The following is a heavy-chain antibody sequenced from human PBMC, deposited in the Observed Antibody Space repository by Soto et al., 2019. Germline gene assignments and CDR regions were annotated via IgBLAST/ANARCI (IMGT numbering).Heavy chain of an antibody. D-gene: IGHD2-15*01. CDR1: GGTFSSYA. CDR3: AREVRDYCSGGSCYNWFDP. CDR2: IIPIFGTA. Sequence: WASVKVSCKASGGTFSSYAISWVRQAPGQGLEWMGGIIPIFGTANYAQKFQGRVTITADESTSTAYMELSSLRSEDTAVYYCAREVRDYCSGGSCYNWFDPWGQGTLVTVSS. J-gene: IGHJ5*02. V-gene: IGHV1-69*13.